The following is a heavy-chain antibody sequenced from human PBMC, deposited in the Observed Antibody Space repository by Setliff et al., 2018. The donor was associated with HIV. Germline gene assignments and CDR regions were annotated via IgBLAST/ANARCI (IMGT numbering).Heavy chain of an antibody. D-gene: IGHD5-18*01. Sequence: SETLSLTCTVSSDSIRFYYWTWIRQPPGKGLEWIGNVYYTGSTNYNPSLKSRITISIDTSKSQFSLKLTSVAATDTAVYYCARDSGGYNYGFAVGSFDYWGQGALVTVSS. V-gene: IGHV4-59*01. J-gene: IGHJ4*02. CDR3: ARDSGGYNYGFAVGSFDY. CDR1: SDSIRFYY. CDR2: VYYTGST.